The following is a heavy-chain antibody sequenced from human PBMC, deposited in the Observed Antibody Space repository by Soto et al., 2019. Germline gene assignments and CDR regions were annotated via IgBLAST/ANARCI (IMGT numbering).Heavy chain of an antibody. CDR3: ARDWYGVHY. CDR2: INAYNGNT. Sequence: QVQLVQSGAEVKKPGASVKVSCKASGYTFTSYGISWVRQAPGQGLEWMGWINAYNGNTDYAQNLPGRLTMTTDTSTRTAYMELRSLRADDRAVYYCARDWYGVHYWGQGTLVTVSS. J-gene: IGHJ4*02. CDR1: GYTFTSYG. D-gene: IGHD1-20*01. V-gene: IGHV1-18*01.